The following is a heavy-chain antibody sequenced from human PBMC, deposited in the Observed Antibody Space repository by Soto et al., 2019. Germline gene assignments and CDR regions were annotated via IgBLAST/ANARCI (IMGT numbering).Heavy chain of an antibody. D-gene: IGHD3-22*01. CDR3: TRAITMIVVVITHPAAFDI. CDR1: GFTFGDYA. J-gene: IGHJ3*02. V-gene: IGHV3-49*04. Sequence: GGSLRLSCTASGFTFGDYAMSWVRQAPGKGLEWVGFIRSKAYGGTTEYAASVKGRFTISRDDSKSIAYLQMNSLKTEDTAVYYCTRAITMIVVVITHPAAFDIWGQGTMVTVSS. CDR2: IRSKAYGGTT.